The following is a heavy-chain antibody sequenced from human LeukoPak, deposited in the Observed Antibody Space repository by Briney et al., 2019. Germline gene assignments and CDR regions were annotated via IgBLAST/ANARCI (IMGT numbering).Heavy chain of an antibody. CDR2: ISPRGGST. V-gene: IGHV1-46*01. D-gene: IGHD1-26*01. J-gene: IGHJ5*02. CDR3: ARDNSVGDYAWWFDP. CDR1: GYTFTNYY. Sequence: GASVKVSCKASGYTFTNYYMHWVRQAPGQGLEWLGLISPRGGSTWNAQRFQGRVTMTRDMSTSTDYMELSSLRSEDTAVYYCARDNSVGDYAWWFDPWGQGTLVTVSS.